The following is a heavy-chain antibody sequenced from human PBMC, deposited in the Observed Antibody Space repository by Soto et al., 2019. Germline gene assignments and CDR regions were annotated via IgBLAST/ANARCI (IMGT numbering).Heavy chain of an antibody. D-gene: IGHD2-15*01. J-gene: IGHJ4*02. CDR1: GFTFSSYG. Sequence: GGSLRLSCAASGFTFSSYGMHWVRQAPGKGLEWVAVIWYDGSNKYYADSVKGRFTISRDNSKNTLYLQMNSLRAEDTAVYYCAREAYCSGGSCYAFDYWGQGTLVTVSS. V-gene: IGHV3-33*01. CDR2: IWYDGSNK. CDR3: AREAYCSGGSCYAFDY.